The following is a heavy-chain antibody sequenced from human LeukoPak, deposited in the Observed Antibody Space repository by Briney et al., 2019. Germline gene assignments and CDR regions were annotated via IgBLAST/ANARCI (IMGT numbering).Heavy chain of an antibody. CDR2: IYSGGNT. D-gene: IGHD2-15*01. V-gene: IGHV3-53*01. Sequence: GESLKISCAASGFTVSSIHMSWVRQAPGEGLEWVSVIYSGGNTYYADSVKGRFTISRDNSKNTLYLQMNNLRAEDTAVYYCARDLGRDSFDIWGQGTKVTVSS. J-gene: IGHJ3*02. CDR3: ARDLGRDSFDI. CDR1: GFTVSSIH.